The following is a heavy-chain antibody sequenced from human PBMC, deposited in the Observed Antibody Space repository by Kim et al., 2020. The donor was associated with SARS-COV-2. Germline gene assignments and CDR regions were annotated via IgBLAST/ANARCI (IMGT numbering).Heavy chain of an antibody. Sequence: SETLSLTCTVSGGSISSSSYYWGWIRQPPGKGLEWIGSIYYSGSTYYNPSLKSRVTISVDTSKNQFSLKLSSVTAADTAVYYCARQGVMVRGMHSYNWFDPWGQGTLVTVSS. CDR2: IYYSGST. V-gene: IGHV4-39*01. J-gene: IGHJ5*02. D-gene: IGHD3-10*01. CDR3: ARQGVMVRGMHSYNWFDP. CDR1: GGSISSSSYY.